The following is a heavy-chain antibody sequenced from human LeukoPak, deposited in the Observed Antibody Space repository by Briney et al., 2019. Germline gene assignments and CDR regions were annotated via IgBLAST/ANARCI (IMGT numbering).Heavy chain of an antibody. V-gene: IGHV1-46*01. CDR2: INPSGGST. J-gene: IGHJ3*02. D-gene: IGHD2-2*01. CDR1: GYTFTSYY. Sequence: EASVKVSCKASGYTFTSYYMHWVRQAPGQGLEWMGIINPSGGSTNYAQKFQGRVTMTRDTSTSTVYTELSGLRSEDTALYYCASLPAATGAHAFDIWGQGTMVIVSS. CDR3: ASLPAATGAHAFDI.